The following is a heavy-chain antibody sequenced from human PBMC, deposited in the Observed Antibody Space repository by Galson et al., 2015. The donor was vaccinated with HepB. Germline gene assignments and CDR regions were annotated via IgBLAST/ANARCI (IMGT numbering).Heavy chain of an antibody. Sequence: SLRLSCAASGFTVSSKYMSWVRQAPGKGLEWVSVIYSGGSTYYADSVMGRFTISRDNSKNTLYLQMNSLRAEDTAVYYCARAYYGGSLHYWYFDLWGRGTLVTVSS. J-gene: IGHJ2*01. D-gene: IGHD4-23*01. CDR1: GFTVSSKY. CDR2: IYSGGST. V-gene: IGHV3-66*01. CDR3: ARAYYGGSLHYWYFDL.